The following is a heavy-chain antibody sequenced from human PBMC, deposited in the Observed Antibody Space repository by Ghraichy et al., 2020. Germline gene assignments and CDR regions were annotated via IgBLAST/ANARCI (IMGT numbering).Heavy chain of an antibody. D-gene: IGHD6-19*01. CDR1: GFTVSSNY. CDR3: ARGSSGWQTPTADTNWFDP. V-gene: IGHV3-53*01. Sequence: GGSLRLSCAASGFTVSSNYMSWVRQAPGKGLEWVSVIYSGGSTYYADSVKGRFTISRDNSKNTLYLQMNSLRAEDTAVYYCARGSSGWQTPTADTNWFDPWGQGTLVTVSS. CDR2: IYSGGST. J-gene: IGHJ5*02.